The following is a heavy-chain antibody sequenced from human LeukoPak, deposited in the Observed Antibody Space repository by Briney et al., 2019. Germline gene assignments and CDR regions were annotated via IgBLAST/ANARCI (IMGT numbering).Heavy chain of an antibody. Sequence: GGSLRLSSAGSGFTFYDNAMHRVRQAPGKGLKWVSLISGDGGSSYYADSVKGRFTISTDNSKNSLYLQMNSLRTEDTALYYCAKGYWDNWGQGTLVTVSS. CDR1: GFTFYDNA. V-gene: IGHV3-43*02. CDR3: AKGYWDN. J-gene: IGHJ4*02. CDR2: ISGDGGSS. D-gene: IGHD2-8*02.